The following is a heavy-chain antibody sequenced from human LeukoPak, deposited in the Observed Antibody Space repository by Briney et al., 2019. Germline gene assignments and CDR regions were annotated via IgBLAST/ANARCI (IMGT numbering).Heavy chain of an antibody. CDR2: IYYNGNT. Sequence: PSETLSLTCIVSGGSISGYYWNWIRQPPGKGLEWIGYIYYNGNTSYNPSLRSRVTISVDTSKNQFYLKLNSVTAADTAVYYCARRVAGRFDHWGQGILVTVSS. J-gene: IGHJ4*02. V-gene: IGHV4-59*08. D-gene: IGHD2-15*01. CDR3: ARRVAGRFDH. CDR1: GGSISGYY.